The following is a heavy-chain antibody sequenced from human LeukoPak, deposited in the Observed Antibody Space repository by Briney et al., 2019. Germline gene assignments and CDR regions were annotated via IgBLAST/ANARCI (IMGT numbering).Heavy chain of an antibody. V-gene: IGHV3-11*01. D-gene: IGHD1-26*01. Sequence: GGSLRLSCAASGFTFSDYYMSWIRQAPGKGLEWVTYISGSGNAKNYAESVKGRFTISRDNAKNSVFLQMDSLRAEDTAVYYCARAGGSYWMGAKFDFWGQGILVTVSS. CDR3: ARAGGSYWMGAKFDF. J-gene: IGHJ4*02. CDR1: GFTFSDYY. CDR2: ISGSGNAK.